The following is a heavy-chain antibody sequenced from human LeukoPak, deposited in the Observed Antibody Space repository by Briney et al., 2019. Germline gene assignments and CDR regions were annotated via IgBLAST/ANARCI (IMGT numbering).Heavy chain of an antibody. CDR1: GGSISSGGYY. CDR3: ARHIVGDGYKD. V-gene: IGHV4-30-4*01. CDR2: VSYSGGT. Sequence: SETLSLTCTVSGGSISSGGYYWSWIRQDPGKGLEWIGYVSYSGGTYYNPSLKSRVTISVDTSKNQLSLKLNSVTAADTAVYFCARHIVGDGYKDWGQGTLVTVSS. J-gene: IGHJ4*02. D-gene: IGHD5-24*01.